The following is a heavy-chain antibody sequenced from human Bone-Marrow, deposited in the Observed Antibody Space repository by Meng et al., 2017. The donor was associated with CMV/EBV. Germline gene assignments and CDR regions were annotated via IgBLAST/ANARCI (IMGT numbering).Heavy chain of an antibody. J-gene: IGHJ4*02. V-gene: IGHV3-7*01. CDR1: GFPFSRYW. CDR3: ARICVTGAACYHFDY. D-gene: IGHD1-14*01. CDR2: IKQDGSEK. Sequence: GESLKISCEASGFPFSRYWMSWVRQAPGKGLEWVANIKQDGSEKQYVDSVKGRFTVSRDNAKNSLDLQMNSLRVDDTAVYYCARICVTGAACYHFDYWGQGKRVTGAS.